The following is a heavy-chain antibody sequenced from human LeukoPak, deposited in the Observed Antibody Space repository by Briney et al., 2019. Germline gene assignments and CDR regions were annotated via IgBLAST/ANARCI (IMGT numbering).Heavy chain of an antibody. CDR3: AKAGGPEYYYYYYYMDV. Sequence: PGGSLRLSCAASGFTFSSYEMNWVRQAPGKGLEWVSYISSSGSTTYYADSVKGRFTISRDNSKNTLYLQMNSLRAEDTAVYYCAKAGGPEYYYYYYYMDVWGKGTTVTVSS. D-gene: IGHD1-14*01. J-gene: IGHJ6*03. CDR1: GFTFSSYE. CDR2: ISSSGSTT. V-gene: IGHV3-48*03.